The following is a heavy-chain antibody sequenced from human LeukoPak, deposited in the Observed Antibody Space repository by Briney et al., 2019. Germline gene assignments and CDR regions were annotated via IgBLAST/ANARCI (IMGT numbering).Heavy chain of an antibody. Sequence: ASVKVSCKASGYTFTSYGISWVRQAPGQGLEWVGWISAYNGNTNYAQKLQGRVTMTTDTSTSTAYMELRSLRSDDTAVYYCARDGPYCSGGSCYYVTDYYGMDVWGQGTTVTVSS. D-gene: IGHD2-15*01. V-gene: IGHV1-18*01. CDR2: ISAYNGNT. CDR3: ARDGPYCSGGSCYYVTDYYGMDV. CDR1: GYTFTSYG. J-gene: IGHJ6*02.